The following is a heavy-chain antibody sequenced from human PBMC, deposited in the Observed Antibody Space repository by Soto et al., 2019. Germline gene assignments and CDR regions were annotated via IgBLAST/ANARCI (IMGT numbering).Heavy chain of an antibody. CDR3: ARGGYCSSTSCHNHPSYYYYYYGMDV. J-gene: IGHJ6*02. Sequence: RLCRTCTVSGASIRSGGYYWSWIRWHQGKGPEWMGFIGYSGSTYYNPSLKSRVTLSVDTSKNQFSLKLSSVTAADTAAYYCARGGYCSSTSCHNHPSYYYYYYGMDVWGQGTTVTV. V-gene: IGHV4-31*03. CDR2: IGYSGST. D-gene: IGHD2-2*02. CDR1: GASIRSGGYY.